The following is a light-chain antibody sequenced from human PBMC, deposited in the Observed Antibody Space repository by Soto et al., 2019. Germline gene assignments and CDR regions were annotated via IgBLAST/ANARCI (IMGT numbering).Light chain of an antibody. CDR2: RNN. CDR3: ATWDDSLNGFYV. J-gene: IGLJ1*01. Sequence: VLTQPPSASGTPGQGVTISFSGSTSNIGSNYVYWYQQLPGTAPKLLIYRNNQRPSGVPDRFSGSKSGTSASLAISGLRSDDEADYFCATWDDSLNGFYVFGTGTKVTVL. CDR1: TSNIGSNY. V-gene: IGLV1-47*01.